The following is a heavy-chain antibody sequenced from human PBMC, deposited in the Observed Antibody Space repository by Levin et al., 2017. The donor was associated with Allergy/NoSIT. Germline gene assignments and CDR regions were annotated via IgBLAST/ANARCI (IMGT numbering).Heavy chain of an antibody. Sequence: GGSLRLSCAASGFILSDHYMDWVRQAPGKGLEWVGRSRNKANSYTTEYAASVKDRFIISTEDSKNSLYLQMNTLKTEDTAVYYCARLRVGATLSGMDVWGQGTTVTVSS. J-gene: IGHJ6*02. CDR3: ARLRVGATLSGMDV. V-gene: IGHV3-72*01. D-gene: IGHD2-15*01. CDR1: GFILSDHY. CDR2: SRNKANSYTT.